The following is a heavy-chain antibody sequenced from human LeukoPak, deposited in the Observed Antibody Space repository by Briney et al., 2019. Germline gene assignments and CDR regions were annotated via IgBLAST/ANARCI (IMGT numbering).Heavy chain of an antibody. CDR1: GYTFSSYE. D-gene: IGHD2-21*02. CDR2: ISTHKGNT. J-gene: IGHJ3*02. V-gene: IGHV1-18*01. Sequence: GASVKVSCKASGYTFSSYEINWVRQAPGQGLEWLGGISTHKGNTNYAQKFQGRVTMTTATSTSTAYMELRSLRSDDTAVYYCARVRSASAGTASAFDIWGQGTMVTVSS. CDR3: ARVRSASAGTASAFDI.